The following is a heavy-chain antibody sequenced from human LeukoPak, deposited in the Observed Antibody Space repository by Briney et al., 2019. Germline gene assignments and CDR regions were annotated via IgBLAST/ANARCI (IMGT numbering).Heavy chain of an antibody. CDR2: IGTAGDT. D-gene: IGHD4-23*01. V-gene: IGHV3-13*01. CDR3: ARATAGGWAFDI. Sequence: GGSXXLSCAASGXTFSSYDMHWVRQATGKXXXXXSAIGTAGDTYYPGSVKGRFTISRENAKNSLYLQMNSLRAGDTAVYYCARATAGGWAFDIWGQGTMVTVSS. J-gene: IGHJ3*02. CDR1: GXTFSSYD.